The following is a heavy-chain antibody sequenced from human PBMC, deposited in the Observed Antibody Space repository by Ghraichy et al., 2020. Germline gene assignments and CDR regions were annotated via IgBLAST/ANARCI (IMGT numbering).Heavy chain of an antibody. D-gene: IGHD2-2*01. Sequence: GGSLRLSCAASRFSFNNYDMNWVRQAPEKGLEWVSYISSSASSIYYADSVKGRFTISRDNAKNSLYLQMNSLRAEDTAVYYCVSNVGYCISSSCYRVGMDVWGQGTTVTVSS. V-gene: IGHV3-48*03. CDR2: ISSSASSI. CDR3: VSNVGYCISSSCYRVGMDV. CDR1: RFSFNNYD. J-gene: IGHJ6*02.